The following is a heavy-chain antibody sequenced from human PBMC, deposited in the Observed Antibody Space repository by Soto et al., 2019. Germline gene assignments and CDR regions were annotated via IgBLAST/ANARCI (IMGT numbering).Heavy chain of an antibody. Sequence: SGPTLVNPTQTLTLTCTFSGFSLSTSGVGVGWIRQPPGKALEWLALIYWNDDKRYSPSLKSRLTITKDTSKNQVVLTMTNMDPVDTATYYCAHRMSYYDFWSGYHDDFDIWGQGTMDTVSS. CDR2: IYWNDDK. D-gene: IGHD3-3*01. J-gene: IGHJ3*02. CDR3: AHRMSYYDFWSGYHDDFDI. CDR1: GFSLSTSGVG. V-gene: IGHV2-5*01.